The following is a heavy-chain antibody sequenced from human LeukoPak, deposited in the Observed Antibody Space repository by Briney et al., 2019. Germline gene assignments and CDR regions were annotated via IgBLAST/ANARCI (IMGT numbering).Heavy chain of an antibody. Sequence: GGSLRLSCAASGFTFNSYSMHWVRQAPGKGPEWVAFIRYDGSNKYYADSVKGRSTISRDNSKNTLYLQMNSLRAEDTAVYYCAKDGGEMADYWGQGTLVTVSS. CDR2: IRYDGSNK. D-gene: IGHD5-24*01. J-gene: IGHJ4*02. CDR3: AKDGGEMADY. CDR1: GFTFNSYS. V-gene: IGHV3-30*02.